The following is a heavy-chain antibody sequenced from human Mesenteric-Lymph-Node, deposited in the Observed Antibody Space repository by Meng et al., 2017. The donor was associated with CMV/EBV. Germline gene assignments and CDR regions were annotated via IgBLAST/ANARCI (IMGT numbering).Heavy chain of an antibody. CDR2: IYYSGST. D-gene: IGHD1-1*01. CDR1: GGSSISGSYY. J-gene: IGHJ4*02. Sequence: VSGGSSISGSYYWGWLRQPPGKGLEWIGNIYYSGSTYYNPSLNSRVTISVDTSKNQFSLKLSSVTAADTAVYYCARRETTGTTVDYWGQGTLVTVSS. V-gene: IGHV4-39*01. CDR3: ARRETTGTTVDY.